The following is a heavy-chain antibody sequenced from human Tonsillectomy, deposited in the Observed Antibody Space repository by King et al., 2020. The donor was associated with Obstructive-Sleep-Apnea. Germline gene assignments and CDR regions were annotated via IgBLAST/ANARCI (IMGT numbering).Heavy chain of an antibody. J-gene: IGHJ4*02. CDR3: ARDQGVVGGTGGFDY. Sequence: QLVQSGAEVKKPGASVKVSCKASGYTFTSYYMHWVRQAPGQGLEWMGIINPSGGSTTYAQKFQGRVTMTRDASTSTVYMELSSLRAADTAVYYCARDQGVVGGTGGFDYWGQGTLVTVSS. CDR2: INPSGGST. V-gene: IGHV1-46*01. D-gene: IGHD2-15*01. CDR1: GYTFTSYY.